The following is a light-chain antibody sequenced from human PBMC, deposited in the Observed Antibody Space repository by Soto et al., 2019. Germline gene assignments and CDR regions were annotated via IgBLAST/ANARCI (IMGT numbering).Light chain of an antibody. Sequence: DIVLTQSPATLSLSPGERATLSCRASQSVGSYLAWFQHKPGQAPRLLIYGASNRATDIPGRFSGRGSGIDFTLTISSLESGDSAVYYCQQRDKWPRTFGQGTKLEIK. CDR1: QSVGSY. J-gene: IGKJ2*01. V-gene: IGKV3-11*01. CDR3: QQRDKWPRT. CDR2: GAS.